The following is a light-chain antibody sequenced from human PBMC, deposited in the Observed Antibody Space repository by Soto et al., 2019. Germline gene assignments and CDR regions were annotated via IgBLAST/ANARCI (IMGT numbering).Light chain of an antibody. CDR3: QQYGSSPIT. Sequence: ERVMSQSPATLSVPPGERATLSCRARQSVGGDLAWYQQKTGQAPRLLIYRASSRAPGIPERFSGSGSGTDFTLTISRLEPEDFALYYCQQYGSSPITFGQGTRLEIK. CDR2: RAS. J-gene: IGKJ5*01. V-gene: IGKV3-20*01. CDR1: QSVGGD.